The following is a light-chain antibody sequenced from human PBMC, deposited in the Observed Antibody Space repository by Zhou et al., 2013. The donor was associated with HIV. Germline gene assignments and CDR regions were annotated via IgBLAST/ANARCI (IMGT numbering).Light chain of an antibody. V-gene: IGKV3-20*01. J-gene: IGKJ5*01. CDR3: QQYASSPIT. CDR1: HSVTGGY. CDR2: GAS. Sequence: EIVLTQSPGTLSLSPGERATLSCRASHSVTGGYLAWYQQKPGQAPRLLLYGASSRATGIPDRFSGSGSGTDFMFTISRLEPEDFAVYYCQQYASSPITFGQGTRLEIK.